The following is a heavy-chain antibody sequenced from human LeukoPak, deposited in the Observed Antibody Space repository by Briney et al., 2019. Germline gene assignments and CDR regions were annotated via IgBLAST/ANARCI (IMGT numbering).Heavy chain of an antibody. Sequence: TSETLSLTCSVSGDSISRYYWSWIRQPPGKGLEWIGYIYYSGSTNYNPSLKSRVTISLDTSKNQFSLKLSSVTAADTAVYYCARSENYDFWSGYYIGHWGQGTLVTVSS. CDR3: ARSENYDFWSGYYIGH. CDR1: GDSISRYY. J-gene: IGHJ4*02. D-gene: IGHD3-3*01. V-gene: IGHV4-59*01. CDR2: IYYSGST.